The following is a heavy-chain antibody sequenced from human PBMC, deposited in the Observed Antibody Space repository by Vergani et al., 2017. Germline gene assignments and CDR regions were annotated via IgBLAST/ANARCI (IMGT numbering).Heavy chain of an antibody. J-gene: IGHJ3*02. CDR2: IYHSGST. V-gene: IGHV4-38-2*01. CDR1: GYSISSGYY. CDR3: ARPFVPRPVTHAFDI. D-gene: IGHD1-14*01. Sequence: QVQLQESGPGRVKPSETLSLTCAVSGYSISSGYYWGWIRQPPGKGLEWIGSIYHSGSTYYNPSLKRRVTISVDTSKNQLSLKRRAVTAADTAVYYCARPFVPRPVTHAFDIWGQGTMVTVSS.